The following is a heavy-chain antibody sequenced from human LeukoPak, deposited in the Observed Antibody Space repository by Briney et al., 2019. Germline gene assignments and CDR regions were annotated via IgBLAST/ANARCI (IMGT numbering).Heavy chain of an antibody. CDR3: ARDPPERELPHDY. J-gene: IGHJ4*02. D-gene: IGHD1-26*01. CDR1: GFTFSTYW. V-gene: IGHV3-74*01. CDR2: INSDGSST. Sequence: GGSLRLSCAASGFTFSTYWMHWVRQAPGKGLVWVSRINSDGSSTNYADSVKGRFTISRDNAKNTLYLQMNSLRAEDTAVYYCARDPPERELPHDYWGQGTLVTVSS.